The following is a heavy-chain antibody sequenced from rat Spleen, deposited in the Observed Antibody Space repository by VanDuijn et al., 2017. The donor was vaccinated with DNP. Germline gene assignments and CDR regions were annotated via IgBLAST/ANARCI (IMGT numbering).Heavy chain of an antibody. Sequence: EVQLVESGGGLVQPGRSLKLSCAASGFTFSDYNMAWVRQAPKKGLEWVATIFYDGSGTYYRDSVKGRFTISRDNAKTTLYLQMDSLRSEDTATYYCTRQRYGNYFDYWGQGVMVTVSS. CDR3: TRQRYGNYFDY. V-gene: IGHV5S10*01. D-gene: IGHD1-11*01. CDR2: IFYDGSGT. CDR1: GFTFSDYN. J-gene: IGHJ2*01.